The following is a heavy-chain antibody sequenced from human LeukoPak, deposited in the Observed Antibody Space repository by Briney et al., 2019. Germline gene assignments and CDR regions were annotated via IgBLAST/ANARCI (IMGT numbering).Heavy chain of an antibody. J-gene: IGHJ4*02. V-gene: IGHV4-59*01. D-gene: IGHD6-13*01. CDR3: ARVGGIAAADFDY. CDR1: GGSISSYY. Sequence: PSETLSLTCTVSGGSISSYYWSWIRQPPGKGLEWIGYIYYSGSTNYNPSLKSRVTISVDTSKNQFSLKLSSVTAADTAVYYCARVGGIAAADFDYWGQGTLVTVSS. CDR2: IYYSGST.